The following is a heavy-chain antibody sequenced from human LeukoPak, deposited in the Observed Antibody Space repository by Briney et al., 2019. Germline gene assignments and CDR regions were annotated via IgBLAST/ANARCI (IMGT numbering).Heavy chain of an antibody. CDR2: IYHSGST. CDR3: ARHVATNWFDP. J-gene: IGHJ5*02. Sequence: SETLSLTCAVSGYSISSGYYWGWIRQPPGKGLEWIGSIYHSGSTYYNPSLKSRVTISVDTSKNQFSLKLRSVTAADTAVYYCARHVATNWFDPWGQGTLVTVSS. CDR1: GYSISSGYY. D-gene: IGHD2-21*01. V-gene: IGHV4-38-2*01.